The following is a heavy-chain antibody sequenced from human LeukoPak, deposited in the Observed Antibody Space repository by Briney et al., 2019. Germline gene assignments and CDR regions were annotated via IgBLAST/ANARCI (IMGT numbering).Heavy chain of an antibody. CDR1: GFTFSSYG. Sequence: GGSLRLSCAASGFTFSSYGMHWVRQAPGKGLEWVAFIRYDGSNKYYADSVKGRFTISRDNSKNTLYLQMNSLRAEDTAVYYCAKVWWEESTFDYWGQGTLVTVSS. CDR2: IRYDGSNK. D-gene: IGHD2-21*01. CDR3: AKVWWEESTFDY. V-gene: IGHV3-30*02. J-gene: IGHJ4*02.